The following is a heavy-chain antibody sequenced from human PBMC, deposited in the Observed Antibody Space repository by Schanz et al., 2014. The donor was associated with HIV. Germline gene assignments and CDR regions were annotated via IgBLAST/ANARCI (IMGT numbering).Heavy chain of an antibody. Sequence: QVQLVQSGAEVKKPGSSVKVSCKASGGIFSYHAINWVRQAPGQGLEWMGGIIPIFATPNYAQKFQGRVTITADDSTSTAYMELSSLRSDDTAMYYCARGLKDSSSSEAFHIWGQGTMVTVSS. V-gene: IGHV1-69*01. J-gene: IGHJ3*02. CDR2: IIPIFATP. CDR3: ARGLKDSSSSEAFHI. D-gene: IGHD6-6*01. CDR1: GGIFSYHA.